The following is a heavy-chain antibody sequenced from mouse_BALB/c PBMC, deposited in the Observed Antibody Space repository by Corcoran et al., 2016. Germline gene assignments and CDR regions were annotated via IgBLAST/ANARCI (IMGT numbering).Heavy chain of an antibody. CDR2: INPNNGGT. CDR1: GYTFTDYY. D-gene: IGHD4-1*01. CDR3: TRDWDWYFDV. J-gene: IGHJ1*01. Sequence: EVQLQQSGPELVKPGASVKMSCKASGYTFTDYYMKWMKQSHGKSLEWIGDINPNNGGTSYNQKFKGKATLTVDKSSSTAYMQLNSLTSEDSAVYYCTRDWDWYFDVWGAGTTVTVSS. V-gene: IGHV1-26*01.